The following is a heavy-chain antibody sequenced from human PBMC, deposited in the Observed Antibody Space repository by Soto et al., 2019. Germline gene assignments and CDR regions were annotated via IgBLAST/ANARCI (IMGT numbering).Heavy chain of an antibody. J-gene: IGHJ4*02. CDR3: ARDEGGYSGSYDGGWDY. Sequence: QLQLQESGPGLVKPSETLSLTCTVSGGSISSSSYYWGWIRQPPGKGLEWIGSIYYSGSTYYNPSLKSRVTISVDTSKNQFSLKLSSVTAADTAVYYCARDEGGYSGSYDGGWDYWGQGTLVTVSS. CDR1: GGSISSSSYY. V-gene: IGHV4-39*02. CDR2: IYYSGST. D-gene: IGHD1-26*01.